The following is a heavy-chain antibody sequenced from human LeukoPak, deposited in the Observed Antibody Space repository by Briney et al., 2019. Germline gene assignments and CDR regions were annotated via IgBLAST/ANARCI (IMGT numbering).Heavy chain of an antibody. V-gene: IGHV3-7*03. CDR3: ARVGN. CDR1: GFMFSSNW. CDR2: IKEDGTET. J-gene: IGHJ4*02. Sequence: GGSLRLSCAASGFMFSSNWMSWVRLAPGKGLEWVANIKEDGTETYYVDSVKGRFTISRDNAKNSLYLQMNSLRVEDTAVYYCARVGNWGQGTLVTVSS.